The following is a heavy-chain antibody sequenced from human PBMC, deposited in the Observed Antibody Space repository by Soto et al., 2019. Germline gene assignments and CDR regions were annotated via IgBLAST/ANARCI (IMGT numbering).Heavy chain of an antibody. CDR1: GGSFSGYY. J-gene: IGHJ6*02. CDR3: ASSAGGMDV. CDR2: INHSGST. V-gene: IGHV4-34*01. D-gene: IGHD6-25*01. Sequence: SETLSLTCAVYGGSFSGYYWSWFRQPPGKGLEWIGEINHSGSTNYNPSLKSRVTISVDTSKNQFSLKLSSVTAADTAVYYCASSAGGMDVWGQGTTVTVSS.